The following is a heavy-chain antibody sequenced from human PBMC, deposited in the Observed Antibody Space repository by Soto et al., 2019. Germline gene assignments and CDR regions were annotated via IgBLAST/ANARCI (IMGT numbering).Heavy chain of an antibody. CDR2: INSDGSST. CDR1: GFTFSNYW. D-gene: IGHD1-26*01. CDR3: ARARSPHYYRLDV. V-gene: IGHV3-74*01. Sequence: GGSLRLSCAASGFTFSNYWMHWVRQAPGKGLVWVSRINSDGSSTNYADSVKGRFTISRDNAKNTLSLQMNSLRAEDTAVYYCARARSPHYYRLDVWGQGTTVTVSS. J-gene: IGHJ6*02.